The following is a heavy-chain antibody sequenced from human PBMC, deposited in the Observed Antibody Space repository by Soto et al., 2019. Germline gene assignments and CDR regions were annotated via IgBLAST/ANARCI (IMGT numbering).Heavy chain of an antibody. V-gene: IGHV1-69*06. CDR2: IMPMFGTA. CDR1: GDTFSSYT. J-gene: IGHJ6*02. D-gene: IGHD3-16*01. Sequence: QVQLVQSGAEVKKPGSSVKVSCKASGDTFSSYTISWVRQAPGQGLEWMGGIMPMFGTANYAQKFLGRVTITADKSTSTAYMQLSSLRSEDTAVYYFARDPGKGWGSLFVDNNYYCYGMDGWGQGTTVTVSS. CDR3: ARDPGKGWGSLFVDNNYYCYGMDG.